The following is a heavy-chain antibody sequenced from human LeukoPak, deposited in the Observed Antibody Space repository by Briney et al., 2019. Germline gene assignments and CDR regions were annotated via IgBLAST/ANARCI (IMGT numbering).Heavy chain of an antibody. J-gene: IGHJ3*02. CDR1: GFTFSIYA. V-gene: IGHV3-33*08. CDR2: IWYDGSNK. CDR3: ARGSSSWPGDAFDI. Sequence: GGSLRLSCVASGFTFSIYATSWVRQAPGKGLEWVAVIWYDGSNKYYADSVKGRFTISRDNSKNTLYLQMNSLRAEDTAVYYCARGSSSWPGDAFDIWGQGTMVTVSS. D-gene: IGHD6-13*01.